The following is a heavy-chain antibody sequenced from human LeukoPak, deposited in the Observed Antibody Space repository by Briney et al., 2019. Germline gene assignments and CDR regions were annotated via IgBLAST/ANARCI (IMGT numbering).Heavy chain of an antibody. D-gene: IGHD6-19*01. Sequence: GGSLRLSCVASGFIFSSDWMHWVRQIPGKGLEWVSRIDTDGRGTSYAGSVEGRFTISRDNSKNTLYLQMNSLRAEDTAVYYCAKAGGAVAGFFDYWGQGTLVTVSS. J-gene: IGHJ4*02. CDR3: AKAGGAVAGFFDY. CDR2: IDTDGRGT. V-gene: IGHV3-74*01. CDR1: GFIFSSDW.